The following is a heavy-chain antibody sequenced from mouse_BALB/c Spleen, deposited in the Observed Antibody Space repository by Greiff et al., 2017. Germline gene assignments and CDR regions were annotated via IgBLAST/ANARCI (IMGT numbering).Heavy chain of an antibody. D-gene: IGHD2-4*01. Sequence: EVHLVESGGGLVQPGGSRKLSCAASGFTFSSFGMHWVRQAPEKGLEWVAYISSGSSTIYYADTVKGRFTISRDNPKNTLFLQMTSLRSEDTAMYYCARSFYYDYDGGYAMDYWGQGTSVTVSS. J-gene: IGHJ4*01. CDR3: ARSFYYDYDGGYAMDY. V-gene: IGHV5-17*02. CDR1: GFTFSSFG. CDR2: ISSGSSTI.